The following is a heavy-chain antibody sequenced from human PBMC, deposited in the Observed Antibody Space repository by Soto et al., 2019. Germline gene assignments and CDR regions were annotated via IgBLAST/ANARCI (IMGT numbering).Heavy chain of an antibody. V-gene: IGHV1-69*13. J-gene: IGHJ4*02. Sequence: SVKVSCKASGGTFSSYAISWVRQAPGQGLEWMGGIIPIFGTANYAQKFQGRVTITADESTSTAYMELSSLRSEDTAVYYCASRGYCGGDCYSGFDYWGQGTLVTVSS. D-gene: IGHD2-21*02. CDR1: GGTFSSYA. CDR2: IIPIFGTA. CDR3: ASRGYCGGDCYSGFDY.